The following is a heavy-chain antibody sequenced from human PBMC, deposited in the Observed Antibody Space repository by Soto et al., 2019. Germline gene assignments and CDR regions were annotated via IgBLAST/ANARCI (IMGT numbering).Heavy chain of an antibody. D-gene: IGHD2-21*02. V-gene: IGHV4-31*03. CDR3: ARDLWGYCGTDCYPLDV. J-gene: IGHJ6*02. Sequence: PSETLSLTCTVSGGSISSGGYYWSWIRQHPGKGLEWIGYIYYSGSTYYNPSLKSRVTISVDRSKSQLSLRLNSVTAADTAVYYCARDLWGYCGTDCYPLDVWGQGTTVTVSS. CDR2: IYYSGST. CDR1: GGSISSGGYY.